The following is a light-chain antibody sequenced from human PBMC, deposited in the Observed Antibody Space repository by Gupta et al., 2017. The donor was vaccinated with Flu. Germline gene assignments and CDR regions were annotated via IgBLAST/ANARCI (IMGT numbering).Light chain of an antibody. V-gene: IGKV1-8*01. J-gene: IGKJ1*01. CDR3: QQYYSHPRT. CDR2: GAS. CDR1: QGISSY. Sequence: AIRMTQSPSSFSASAGDRVTITCRASQGISSYLAWYQQKPGKAPRLLIYGASSLQTGVPSRFSGSGSGTDFTLTITYLQSEDFATYYCQQYYSHPRTFGQGTKVEIK.